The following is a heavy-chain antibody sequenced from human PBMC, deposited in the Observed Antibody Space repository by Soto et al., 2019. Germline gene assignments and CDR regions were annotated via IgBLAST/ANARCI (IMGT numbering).Heavy chain of an antibody. Sequence: QVQLVESGGGLVKPGGSLRLSCAASGFTFSDYYMSWIRQAPGKGLEWVSYISSSGSTIYYADSVKGRFTISRDNAKNSLYLQMNSLRAEDTAVYYCARDYYSSGFNHYYYYYGMDVWGQGTTVTVSS. CDR3: ARDYYSSGFNHYYYYYGMDV. J-gene: IGHJ6*02. CDR2: ISSSGSTI. CDR1: GFTFSDYY. V-gene: IGHV3-11*01. D-gene: IGHD6-19*01.